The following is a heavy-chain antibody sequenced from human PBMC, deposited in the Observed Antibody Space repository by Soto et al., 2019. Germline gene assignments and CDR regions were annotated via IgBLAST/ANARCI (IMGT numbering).Heavy chain of an antibody. CDR1: GFTITSYS. D-gene: IGHD3-10*01. Sequence: GGSLRLSCAASGFTITSYSMNWVRQASGKGLEWVASISSSSSHIYYADSVKGRFTISRDSARNSLYLQMNTLRADDTAVYYCVRERGLSSFYGMDVWGQGTTVTVSS. J-gene: IGHJ6*02. CDR2: ISSSSSHI. CDR3: VRERGLSSFYGMDV. V-gene: IGHV3-21*01.